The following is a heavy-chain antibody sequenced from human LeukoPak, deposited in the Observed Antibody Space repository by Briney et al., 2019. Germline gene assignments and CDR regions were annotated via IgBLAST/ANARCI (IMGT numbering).Heavy chain of an antibody. D-gene: IGHD3-22*01. V-gene: IGHV3-23*01. J-gene: IGHJ4*02. CDR3: AKENYHDSPRGFNF. CDR2: IGGSGVNT. Sequence: GGSLSLSCAASGFTFSSYAMSWVRQAPGKGLEWVSAIGGSGVNTYYADSAKGRFTISRDSSRNTLYLQMNSLRAEDTAVYYWAKENYHDSPRGFNFWGQGTL. CDR1: GFTFSSYA.